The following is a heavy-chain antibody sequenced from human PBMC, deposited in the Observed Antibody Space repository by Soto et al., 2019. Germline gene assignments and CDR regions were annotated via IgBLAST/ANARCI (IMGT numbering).Heavy chain of an antibody. CDR1: GFTFSDYG. CDR2: IWYDGSNK. CDR3: ARDRAAGTTSLFDP. Sequence: QVQLVESGGGVVQPGRSLRLSCAASGFTFSDYGMHWVRQAPGKGLEWVAVIWYDGSNKYYADSVKGRFTISRDNFKTTLYLQMNSLRAEDTAVHYCARDRAAGTTSLFDPWGQGTRVTVSS. J-gene: IGHJ5*02. V-gene: IGHV3-33*01. D-gene: IGHD1-7*01.